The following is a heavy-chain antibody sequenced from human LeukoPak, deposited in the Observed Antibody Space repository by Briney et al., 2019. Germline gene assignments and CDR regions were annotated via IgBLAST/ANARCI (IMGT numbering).Heavy chain of an antibody. J-gene: IGHJ4*02. CDR2: ISGSGGST. V-gene: IGHV3-23*01. CDR1: GFTFSSYA. CDR3: AKAREGYYYGSIDY. Sequence: PGGSLRLSCAASGFTFSSYAMSWVRQAPGKGLEWVSAISGSGGSTYCADSVKGRFTISRDNSKNTLYLQMNSLRAEDTAVYYCAKAREGYYYGSIDYWGQGTLVTVSS. D-gene: IGHD3-10*01.